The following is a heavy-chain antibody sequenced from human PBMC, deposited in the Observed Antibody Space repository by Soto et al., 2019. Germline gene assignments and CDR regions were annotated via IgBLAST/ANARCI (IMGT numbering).Heavy chain of an antibody. Sequence: QITLKESGPTLVKPTQTLTLTCTFSGFSLSTRGVGVGWIRQPPGKALEWLALIYWDDDKRYSPSLKSRLTITKETANNQVVLTMTDVEPVDTATYYCAHVDHCSSTSCYITVFDYWGQGTLGTVSS. D-gene: IGHD2-2*02. CDR3: AHVDHCSSTSCYITVFDY. CDR2: IYWDDDK. CDR1: GFSLSTRGVG. V-gene: IGHV2-5*02. J-gene: IGHJ4*02.